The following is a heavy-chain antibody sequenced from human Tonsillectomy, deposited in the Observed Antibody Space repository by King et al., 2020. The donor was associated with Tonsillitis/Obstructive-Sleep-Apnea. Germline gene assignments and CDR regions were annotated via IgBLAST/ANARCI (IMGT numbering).Heavy chain of an antibody. CDR1: GFSFSNFP. Sequence: VQLVESGGGLVQPGGSLRLSCAASGFSFSNFPMNWVRQAPGKGLEWVSAISGSVGSTYYADSVKGRFTISRDNSKNTLYLQMNSLRAEDTAVYYCAKEADSAPYLDYWGQGTLVTVSS. CDR2: ISGSVGST. J-gene: IGHJ4*02. CDR3: AKEADSAPYLDY. V-gene: IGHV3-23*04.